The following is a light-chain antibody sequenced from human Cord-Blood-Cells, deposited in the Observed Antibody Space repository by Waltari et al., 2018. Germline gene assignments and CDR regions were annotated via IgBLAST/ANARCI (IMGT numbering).Light chain of an antibody. V-gene: IGLV1-40*01. Sequence: QSVLTQPPSVSGAPGQRVTISCTGSSSNIGAGYDVPGYQQLPGTAPNLHSYGNSIRPSGGPDRFSGSKSGTSASLASTGLQAEDEADYYCQSYDSSLSGSVFGGGTKLTVL. CDR1: SSNIGAGYD. CDR2: GNS. CDR3: QSYDSSLSGSV. J-gene: IGLJ3*02.